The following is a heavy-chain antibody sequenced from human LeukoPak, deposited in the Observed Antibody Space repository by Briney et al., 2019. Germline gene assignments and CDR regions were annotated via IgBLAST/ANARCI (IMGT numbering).Heavy chain of an antibody. Sequence: ASVTVTFSASGSTFTIYNMHWVRHAPGQGLEREGIINPSGGSTSYAEKLQSRVTMTTSTSTSTAYMELRSLRSEDTAVYYCARLEEDEGYMDVWGKGTTVTVSS. J-gene: IGHJ6*03. D-gene: IGHD3-3*01. CDR3: ARLEEDEGYMDV. V-gene: IGHV1-46*01. CDR1: GSTFTIYN. CDR2: INPSGGST.